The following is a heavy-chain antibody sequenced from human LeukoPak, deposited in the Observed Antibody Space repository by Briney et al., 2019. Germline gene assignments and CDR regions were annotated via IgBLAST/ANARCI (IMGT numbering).Heavy chain of an antibody. J-gene: IGHJ4*02. CDR3: ATESSETVAGMFDY. D-gene: IGHD6-19*01. V-gene: IGHV1-24*01. Sequence: ASVKVSCKVSGYTLTELSVHWVRQAPGKGLEWMGGFDPEDGETIYAQKFQGRVTMTEDTSTDTAYMELSSLRSEDTAVYYCATESSETVAGMFDYWGQGTLVTVSS. CDR1: GYTLTELS. CDR2: FDPEDGET.